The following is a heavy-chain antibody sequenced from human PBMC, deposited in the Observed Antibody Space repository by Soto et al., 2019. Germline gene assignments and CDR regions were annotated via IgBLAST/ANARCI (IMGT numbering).Heavy chain of an antibody. Sequence: PGGSLRLSCAASGFTFSSYNMNWVRQAPGKGLEWVSSISSSRSYIYYADSVKGRFTISRDNAKNSLYLQMNSLRAEDTAVYYCASRPISTYYFDYWGQGTLVTVSS. V-gene: IGHV3-21*01. CDR2: ISSSRSYI. CDR1: GFTFSSYN. J-gene: IGHJ4*02. CDR3: ASRPISTYYFDY.